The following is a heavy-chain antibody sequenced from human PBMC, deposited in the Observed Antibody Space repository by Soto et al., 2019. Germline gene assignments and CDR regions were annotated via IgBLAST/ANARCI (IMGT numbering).Heavy chain of an antibody. CDR1: GGSISSSSYY. V-gene: IGHV4-39*01. CDR2: IYYSGST. D-gene: IGHD4-17*01. Sequence: PSETLSLTCTVSGGSISSSSYYWGWIRQPPGKGLEWIGNIYYSGSTYYNPSLKSRVTISVDTSKNQFSLKLSSVTAADTAVYYCAYGGYSYYMDFWGKGTTVTLSS. J-gene: IGHJ6*03. CDR3: AYGGYSYYMDF.